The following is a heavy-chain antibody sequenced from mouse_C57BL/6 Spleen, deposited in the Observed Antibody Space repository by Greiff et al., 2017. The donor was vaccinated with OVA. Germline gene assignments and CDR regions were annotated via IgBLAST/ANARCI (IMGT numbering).Heavy chain of an antibody. CDR3: ARKGYDGAWFAY. V-gene: IGHV1-61*01. CDR2: IYPSDSET. J-gene: IGHJ3*01. Sequence: VQLQQPGAELVRPGSSVKLSCKASGYTFTSYWMGWVKQRPGQGLEWIGNIYPSDSETHYNQKFKDKATLTVDKSSSTAYMQLSSLTSEDSAVYYCARKGYDGAWFAYWGQGTLVTVSA. CDR1: GYTFTSYW. D-gene: IGHD2-2*01.